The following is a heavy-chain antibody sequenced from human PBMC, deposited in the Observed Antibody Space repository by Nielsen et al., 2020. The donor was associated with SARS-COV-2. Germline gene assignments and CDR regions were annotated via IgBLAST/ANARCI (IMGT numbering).Heavy chain of an antibody. CDR2: MSSDGRNE. CDR3: AKGAKWELHPIGY. Sequence: GESLKISCAVSGFDFSDFGIHWVRQAPGKGLEWVAVMSSDGRNELYADSVRGRFSISRDNSKNTIFLQVDSLRSDDSAVYYCAKGAKWELHPIGYWGQGTLVTVSS. CDR1: GFDFSDFG. V-gene: IGHV3-30*18. J-gene: IGHJ4*02. D-gene: IGHD1-26*01.